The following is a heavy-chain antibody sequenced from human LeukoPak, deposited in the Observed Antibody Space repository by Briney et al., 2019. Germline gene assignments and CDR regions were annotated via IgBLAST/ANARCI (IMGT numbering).Heavy chain of an antibody. Sequence: GRSLRLSCAASGFTFSSYGMHWVRQAPGKGLEWVAVISYDGSNKYYADSVKGRFTISRDNAKNSLYLQMNSLRAEDTAVYYCARGVSSKYYYDSSGYYPDYWGQGTLVTVSS. CDR3: ARGVSSKYYYDSSGYYPDY. CDR1: GFTFSSYG. V-gene: IGHV3-30*03. D-gene: IGHD3-22*01. J-gene: IGHJ4*02. CDR2: ISYDGSNK.